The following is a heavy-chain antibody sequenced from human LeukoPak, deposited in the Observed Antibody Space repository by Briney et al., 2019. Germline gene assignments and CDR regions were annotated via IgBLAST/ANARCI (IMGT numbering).Heavy chain of an antibody. CDR3: ARGDLYSSSWYPRGYYGMDV. D-gene: IGHD6-13*01. CDR2: INHSGST. V-gene: IGHV4-39*07. Sequence: SETLSLTCTVSGVSISSSSYYWGWIRLSPGKGLEWIGEINHSGSTNYNPSLKSRVTISVDTSKNQFSLKLSSVTAADTAVYYCARGDLYSSSWYPRGYYGMDVWGQGTTVTVSS. CDR1: GVSISSSSYY. J-gene: IGHJ6*02.